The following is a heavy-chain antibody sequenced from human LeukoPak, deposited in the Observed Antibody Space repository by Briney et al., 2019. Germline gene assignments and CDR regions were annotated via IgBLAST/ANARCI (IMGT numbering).Heavy chain of an antibody. CDR2: IRYDGSNK. V-gene: IGHV3-30*02. Sequence: GGSLRLSCAASGFTFSSYGMHWVRQAPGKGLEWVAFIRYDGSNKYYADSVKGRFTISRDNSKNTLYLQMNSLRAEDTAVYYCAKDAPYGDHYYYGMDVWGQGTTVTVSS. CDR3: AKDAPYGDHYYYGMDV. CDR1: GFTFSSYG. J-gene: IGHJ6*02. D-gene: IGHD4-17*01.